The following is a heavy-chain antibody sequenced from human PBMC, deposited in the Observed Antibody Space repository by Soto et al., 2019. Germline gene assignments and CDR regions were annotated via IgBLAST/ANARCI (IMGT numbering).Heavy chain of an antibody. Sequence: GGSLRLSCAASGCTFSSYAMSWVRQAPGKGLEWVSAISGSGGSTYYADSVKGRFTISRDNAKNSLYLQMNSLRADGTAVYYCARDSAYAFDIWGQGTMVTVSS. CDR2: ISGSGGST. CDR1: GCTFSSYA. J-gene: IGHJ3*02. CDR3: ARDSAYAFDI. V-gene: IGHV3-23*01.